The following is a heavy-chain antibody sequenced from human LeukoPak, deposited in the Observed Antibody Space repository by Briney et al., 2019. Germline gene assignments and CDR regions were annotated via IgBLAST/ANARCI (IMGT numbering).Heavy chain of an antibody. D-gene: IGHD3-10*01. Sequence: PSETLSLTCTVSGGSISSYYWSWLRQPAGKGLEWVGRIYTSGSTNYNPSLKSRVTISADQSKKQFSLKLSSVTAADTAVYYCAREGSGGYLGYYYYMDVWGKGTTVTVSS. CDR3: AREGSGGYLGYYYYMDV. CDR2: IYTSGST. V-gene: IGHV4-4*07. CDR1: GGSISSYY. J-gene: IGHJ6*03.